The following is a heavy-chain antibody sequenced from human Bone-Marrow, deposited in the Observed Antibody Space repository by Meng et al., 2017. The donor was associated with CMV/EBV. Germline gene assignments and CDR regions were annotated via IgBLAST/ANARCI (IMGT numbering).Heavy chain of an antibody. CDR2: ISTGSTYR. Sequence: GESLKISCAASGFTFSNYALNWVRQAPGKGLEWVSSISTGSTYRYYADSVKGRCTISRDNAKNSLYLQMNSLRAEDTAVYYCARDEDRNPKDIVLMVYDVRGLMDVWGQGTTVTVSS. CDR1: GFTFSNYA. CDR3: ARDEDRNPKDIVLMVYDVRGLMDV. D-gene: IGHD2-8*01. J-gene: IGHJ6*02. V-gene: IGHV3-21*01.